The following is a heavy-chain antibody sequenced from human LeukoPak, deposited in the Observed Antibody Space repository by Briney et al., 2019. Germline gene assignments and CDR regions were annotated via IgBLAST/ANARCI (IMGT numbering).Heavy chain of an antibody. CDR3: ARDPGSAFGGVIVKVYYYYMDV. CDR2: IKQKGSEK. D-gene: IGHD3-16*02. CDR1: GFTLTTYL. J-gene: IGHJ6*03. Sequence: LGGAPRLSCVGSGFTLTTYLMSWVRQAPGEGVGGGGNIKQKGSEKYYVDSVKGRFTISRDNANNSLYLQMNSLRAEDTAVYYCARDPGSAFGGVIVKVYYYYMDVWGKGTTVTVSS. V-gene: IGHV3-7*01.